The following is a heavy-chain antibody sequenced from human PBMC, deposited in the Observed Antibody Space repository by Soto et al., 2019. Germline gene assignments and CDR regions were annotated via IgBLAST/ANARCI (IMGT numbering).Heavy chain of an antibody. CDR3: AREYGDYGVIDY. J-gene: IGHJ4*02. CDR2: IYHSGST. D-gene: IGHD4-17*01. Sequence: QVQLQQWGAGLLKPSETLSLTCAVYGGSFSGYYWSWIRQPPGKGLEWIGEIYHSGSTNYNPSLKSRVTISVDTSKNQFSLKLSSVTAADTAVYYCAREYGDYGVIDYWGQGTLVTVSS. V-gene: IGHV4-34*01. CDR1: GGSFSGYY.